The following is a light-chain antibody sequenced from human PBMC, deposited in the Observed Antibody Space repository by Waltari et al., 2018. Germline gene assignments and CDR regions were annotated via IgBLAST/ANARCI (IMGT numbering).Light chain of an antibody. CDR3: MQVVQTPYT. J-gene: IGKJ2*01. Sequence: LLNMYGLMDLGWYQRKPEPSPPVLIYLGSNRASGVPVRFNGSGSGTGLSLNMSRVEAGDVGVHYCMQVVQTPYTSGQGTKLEIQ. CDR2: LGS. CDR1: LLNMYGLMD. V-gene: IGKV2-28*01.